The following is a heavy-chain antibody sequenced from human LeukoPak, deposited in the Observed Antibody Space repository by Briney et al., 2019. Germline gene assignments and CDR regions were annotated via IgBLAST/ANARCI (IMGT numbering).Heavy chain of an antibody. V-gene: IGHV3-7*01. CDR3: ARDAGYNALDI. CDR2: IKEDGTTK. D-gene: IGHD1-1*01. J-gene: IGHJ3*02. CDR1: GFTFSTPW. Sequence: GGSLRLSCAASGFTFSTPWMTWVRQAPGKGLEWVANIKEDGTTKNYVDSVRGRFSISRDNAEKSLYLQMTSLRAEDTAVYYCARDAGYNALDIWGQGTMVTVSS.